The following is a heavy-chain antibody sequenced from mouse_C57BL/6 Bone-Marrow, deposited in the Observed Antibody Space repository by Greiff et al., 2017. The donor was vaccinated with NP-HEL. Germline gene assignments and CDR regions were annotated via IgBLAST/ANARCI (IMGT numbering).Heavy chain of an antibody. J-gene: IGHJ2*01. CDR2: IDPSDSYT. Sequence: VQLQQPGAELVMPGASVKLSCKASGYTFTSYWMHWVKQRPGQGLEWIGEIDPSDSYTNYNQKFKGKSTLTVDKSSSTDSMQLRSLTSEDSAVYYCARSRMVTTGYYFDYWGQGTTLTVSS. D-gene: IGHD2-2*01. V-gene: IGHV1-69*01. CDR3: ARSRMVTTGYYFDY. CDR1: GYTFTSYW.